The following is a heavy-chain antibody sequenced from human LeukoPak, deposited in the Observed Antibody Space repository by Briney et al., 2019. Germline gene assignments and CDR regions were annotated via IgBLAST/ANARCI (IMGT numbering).Heavy chain of an antibody. Sequence: GGSLRLSCAASGFTFSSYAMHWVRQAPGKGLEWVAVISYDGSNKYYADSVKGRFTISRDNSKNTLYLQMNSLRTEDTAVYYCASNPGYSSSWEEYYFDYWGQGTLVTVSS. D-gene: IGHD6-13*01. J-gene: IGHJ4*02. CDR1: GFTFSSYA. V-gene: IGHV3-30-3*01. CDR3: ASNPGYSSSWEEYYFDY. CDR2: ISYDGSNK.